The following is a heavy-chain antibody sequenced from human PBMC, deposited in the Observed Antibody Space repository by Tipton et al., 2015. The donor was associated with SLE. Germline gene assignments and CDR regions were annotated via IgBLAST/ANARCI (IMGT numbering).Heavy chain of an antibody. Sequence: SLRLSCEASGFTFRSNAMSWVRQAPGKGLEWVSTMCGSGGSTYYADSVKGRFTLSRDNSKNTLYLQMNSLGAEDTAVYYCAKGNGAGYWGQGTLVTVSS. CDR1: GFTFRSNA. J-gene: IGHJ4*02. V-gene: IGHV3-23*01. CDR2: MCGSGGST. D-gene: IGHD4-17*01. CDR3: AKGNGAGY.